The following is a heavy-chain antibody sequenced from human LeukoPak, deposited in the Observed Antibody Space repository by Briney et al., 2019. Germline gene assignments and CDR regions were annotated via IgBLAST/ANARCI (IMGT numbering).Heavy chain of an antibody. CDR2: IIPILGIP. J-gene: IGHJ2*01. D-gene: IGHD2-21*02. CDR3: ATEAIVVVTARDYWYFDL. Sequence: GASVKVSCKASGGTFSSYAISWVRQAPGQGLEWMGRIIPILGIPNYAQKFQGRVTITADKSTTTAYTELSSLRSEDTAVYYCATEAIVVVTARDYWYFDLWGRGTLVTVSS. CDR1: GGTFSSYA. V-gene: IGHV1-69*04.